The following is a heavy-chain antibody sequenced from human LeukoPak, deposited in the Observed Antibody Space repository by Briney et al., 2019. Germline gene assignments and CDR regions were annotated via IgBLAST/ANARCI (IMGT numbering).Heavy chain of an antibody. CDR2: IYYSGST. Sequence: SETLSLTCTVSGGSISSYYWSWVRQPPGKGLEWIGDIYYSGSTNYNPSLKSRVTISVDTSKNQFSLKLSSVTAADTAVYYCARAATVVTPGRFYFDYWGQGTLVTVSS. CDR1: GGSISSYY. J-gene: IGHJ4*02. D-gene: IGHD4-23*01. CDR3: ARAATVVTPGRFYFDY. V-gene: IGHV4-59*08.